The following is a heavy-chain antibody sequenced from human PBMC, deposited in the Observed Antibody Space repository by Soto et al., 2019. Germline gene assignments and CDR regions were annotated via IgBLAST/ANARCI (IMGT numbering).Heavy chain of an antibody. Sequence: GGALRLSCAASGFTFSSYWMSWVRQAPGKGLEGVANIKQDGSEKYYVDSVKGRFTISRDNAKNSLYLQMNSLRAEDTAVYYCARGVLWFGEFAPSYYYYGMDVWGQGTTVTVSS. J-gene: IGHJ6*02. CDR2: IKQDGSEK. V-gene: IGHV3-7*05. CDR3: ARGVLWFGEFAPSYYYYGMDV. D-gene: IGHD3-10*01. CDR1: GFTFSSYW.